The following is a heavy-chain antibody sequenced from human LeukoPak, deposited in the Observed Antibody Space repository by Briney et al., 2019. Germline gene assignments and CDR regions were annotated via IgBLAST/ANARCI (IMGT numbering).Heavy chain of an antibody. CDR1: GFTFSNAW. V-gene: IGHV3-69-1*02. D-gene: IGHD1-26*01. J-gene: IGHJ4*02. CDR3: ARWGVGDY. Sequence: GGSLRLSCAASGFTFSNAWMSWVRQAPGKGLEWVSYISSSGTIYYADSVKGRFTISRDNAKNSLYLQMNSLRAEDTALYYCARWGVGDYWGQGTLVTVSS. CDR2: ISSSGTI.